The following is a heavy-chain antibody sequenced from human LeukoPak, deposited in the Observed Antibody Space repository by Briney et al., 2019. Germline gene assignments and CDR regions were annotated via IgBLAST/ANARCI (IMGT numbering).Heavy chain of an antibody. V-gene: IGHV1-2*06. CDR2: INPNSGGT. J-gene: IGHJ4*02. CDR1: GYTFTDDY. Sequence: ASVKVSCKASGYTFTDDYIHWVRQAPGQGLEWMGRINPNSGGTNYAQKFQGRVTMTRDTSISTAYMELSRLRSDDTAVYYCARGRSSWYDLDYWGRGTLVAVSS. CDR3: ARGRSSWYDLDY. D-gene: IGHD6-13*01.